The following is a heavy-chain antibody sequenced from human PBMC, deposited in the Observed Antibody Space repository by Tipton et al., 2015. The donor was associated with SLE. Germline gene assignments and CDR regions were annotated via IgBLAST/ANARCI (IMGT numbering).Heavy chain of an antibody. J-gene: IGHJ4*02. D-gene: IGHD6-19*01. V-gene: IGHV4-59*01. CDR1: GGSISTYC. CDR3: ARTPGSGWQYYFDY. Sequence: TLSLTCTVSGGSISTYCWNWIRQSPGKGLEWIGYVDYIGSTNYNPSLKSRLTILVHRYKNQFSLKLSSVTAADTAVYFCARTPGSGWQYYFDYWGQGTLVTVSS. CDR2: VDYIGST.